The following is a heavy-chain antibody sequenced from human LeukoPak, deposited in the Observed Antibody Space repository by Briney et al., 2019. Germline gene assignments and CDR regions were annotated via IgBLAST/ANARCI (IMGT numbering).Heavy chain of an antibody. D-gene: IGHD6-19*01. CDR2: IWYDGRTK. Sequence: GGSLRLSCEVSGFIFSNYGMHWVRQAPGKGLEWVALIWYDGRTKFHADSVRGRFTISRDNSANTLYLQMGSLRVEDTAVDYCARQWGRIAVAAGPGSWGQGDLVTVSS. J-gene: IGHJ5*02. CDR1: GFIFSNYG. V-gene: IGHV3-33*01. CDR3: ARQWGRIAVAAGPGS.